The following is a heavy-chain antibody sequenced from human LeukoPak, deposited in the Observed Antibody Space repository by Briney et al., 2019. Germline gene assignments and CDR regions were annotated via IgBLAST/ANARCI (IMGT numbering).Heavy chain of an antibody. CDR1: GFTFSSYS. CDR2: IYSGGTT. V-gene: IGHV3-53*01. Sequence: PGGSLRLSCAASGFTFSSYSMNWVRQAPGKGLEWVSVIYSGGTTYYADSVKGRFTISRDSSKNTLYLQMNSLRAEDTAVYYCTKGDITMIPDWGQGTLVTISS. CDR3: TKGDITMIPD. D-gene: IGHD3-22*01. J-gene: IGHJ4*02.